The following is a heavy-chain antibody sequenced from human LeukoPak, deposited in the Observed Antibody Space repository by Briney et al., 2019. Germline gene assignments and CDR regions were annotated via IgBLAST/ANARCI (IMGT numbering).Heavy chain of an antibody. CDR1: GFTFSNYG. CDR3: AKDPVRGAIYYFDY. D-gene: IGHD3-10*01. J-gene: IGHJ4*02. Sequence: GSLRLSCAASGFTFSNYGMHWVRQAPGKGLGWVAVTSYDGSNTYYADSVKGRFTISRDNTKNTLYLQMNSLKTEDTAVYYCAKDPVRGAIYYFDYWGQGTLVSVSS. CDR2: TSYDGSNT. V-gene: IGHV3-30*18.